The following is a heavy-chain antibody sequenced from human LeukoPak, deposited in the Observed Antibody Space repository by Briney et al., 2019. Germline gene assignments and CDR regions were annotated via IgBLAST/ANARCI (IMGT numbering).Heavy chain of an antibody. D-gene: IGHD6-13*01. CDR1: GFTFSSYE. V-gene: IGHV3-48*03. Sequence: PGGSLRLSCAASGFTFSSYEMTWVRQAPGKGLEWVSNISSSDTTIHYADSVKGRFTISRDNARNSLYLQMNSLRAEDMAVYYCARRSSSWFHYFDYWGQGTLVTVSS. CDR3: ARRSSSWFHYFDY. J-gene: IGHJ4*02. CDR2: ISSSDTTI.